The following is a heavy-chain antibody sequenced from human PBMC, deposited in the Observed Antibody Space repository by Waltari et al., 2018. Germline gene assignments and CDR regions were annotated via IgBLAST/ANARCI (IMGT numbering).Heavy chain of an antibody. Sequence: EVQLVQSGAEIKKPGESRRISCQGYGYSFNNHWIHWVRQMPGQGLEWMGRFDPAGTYTNYSPSFQGHVTVSADKSISTAYLQWSSLKASDTAIYYCARHAFGNSGWHFFDYWGQGTLVTVSS. V-gene: IGHV5-10-1*03. CDR2: FDPAGTYT. CDR1: GYSFNNHW. CDR3: ARHAFGNSGWHFFDY. D-gene: IGHD6-19*01. J-gene: IGHJ4*02.